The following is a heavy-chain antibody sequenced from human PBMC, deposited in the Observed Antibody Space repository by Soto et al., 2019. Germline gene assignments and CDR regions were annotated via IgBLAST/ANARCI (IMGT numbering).Heavy chain of an antibody. CDR2: MNPNSGNT. J-gene: IGHJ3*02. CDR3: ATVLRGHDAFDI. CDR1: GYTFTSYD. Sequence: ASVKVSCKASGYTFTSYDINWVRQATGQGLEWMGWMNPNSGNTGYAQKFQGRVTMTRNTSISTAYMELSSLRSEDTAVYYCATVLRGHDAFDIWGKGTMVTVSS. V-gene: IGHV1-8*01. D-gene: IGHD4-17*01.